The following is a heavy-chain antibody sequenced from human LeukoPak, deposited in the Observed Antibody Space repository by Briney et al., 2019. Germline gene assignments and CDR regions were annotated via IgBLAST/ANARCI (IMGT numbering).Heavy chain of an antibody. D-gene: IGHD2-2*01. CDR1: GGSMSSGSYY. CDR3: ASPLGYCSSTNCYGDY. CDR2: IYYSGST. Sequence: PSETLSLTCTVSGGSMSSGSYYCGWIRQPPGKGLEWIGSIYYSGSTYYNPSLKSRVTISVDTSKNQFSLKLSSVTAADTAVYYCASPLGYCSSTNCYGDYWGQGTLVTVSS. J-gene: IGHJ4*02. V-gene: IGHV4-39*01.